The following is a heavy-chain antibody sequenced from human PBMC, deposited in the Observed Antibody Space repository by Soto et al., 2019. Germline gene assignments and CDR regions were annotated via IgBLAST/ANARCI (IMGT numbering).Heavy chain of an antibody. Sequence: QVQLVQSGAEVKKPGSSVKVSCKASGGTFSSYAISWLRQAPGQGLEWMGGIIPIFGTANYAPKFQVRVTITADKSTSTAYMVLSSLRSEATAVYYCARSSDYCTNGVCYNRGYYFDYWGQGTLVTVSS. CDR2: IIPIFGTA. CDR1: GGTFSSYA. CDR3: ARSSDYCTNGVCYNRGYYFDY. J-gene: IGHJ4*02. D-gene: IGHD2-8*01. V-gene: IGHV1-69*06.